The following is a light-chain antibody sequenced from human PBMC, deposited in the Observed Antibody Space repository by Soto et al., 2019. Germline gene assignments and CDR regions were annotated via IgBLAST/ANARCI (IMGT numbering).Light chain of an antibody. CDR2: AAS. CDR3: QKYNSATALT. V-gene: IGKV1-27*01. J-gene: IGKJ4*01. Sequence: IQMPQSPSSLSASVGDRVTITCRASQGISNYLAWYQQKPGKVPKLLIYAASTLQSGVPSRFSGSGSGTDFTLTISSLQPEDVATYYCQKYNSATALTFGGGTKVDIK. CDR1: QGISNY.